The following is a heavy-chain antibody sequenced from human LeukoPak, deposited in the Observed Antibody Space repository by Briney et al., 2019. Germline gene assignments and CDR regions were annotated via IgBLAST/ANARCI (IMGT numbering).Heavy chain of an antibody. J-gene: IGHJ4*02. CDR2: INPNSGGT. Sequence: ASVKVSCKASGYTFTGYYMHWVRQAPGQGLEWMGWINPNSGGTNCAQKFQGWVTMTRDTSISTAYMELSRLRSDDTAVYYCARGMTTVVTVFDYWGQGTLVTVSS. D-gene: IGHD4-23*01. CDR3: ARGMTTVVTVFDY. V-gene: IGHV1-2*04. CDR1: GYTFTGYY.